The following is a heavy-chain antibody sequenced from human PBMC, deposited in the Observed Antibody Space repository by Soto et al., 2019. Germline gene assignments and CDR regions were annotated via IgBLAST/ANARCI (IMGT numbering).Heavy chain of an antibody. CDR2: ISAYNGNT. CDR3: ARVVEGYSSSWYRY. J-gene: IGHJ4*02. Sequence: ASVKVSCKASGYTFISYGISWVRQAPGQGLEWMGWISAYNGNTNYAQKLQGRVTMTTDTSTSTAYMELRSLRSDDTAVYYCARVVEGYSSSWYRYWGQGTLVTVSS. D-gene: IGHD6-13*01. V-gene: IGHV1-18*01. CDR1: GYTFISYG.